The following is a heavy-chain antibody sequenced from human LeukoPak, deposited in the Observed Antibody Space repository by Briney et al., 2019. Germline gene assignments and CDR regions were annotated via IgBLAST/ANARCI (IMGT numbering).Heavy chain of an antibody. CDR2: ISSSSSYI. J-gene: IGHJ5*02. CDR3: ARDDYSNQGWFDP. CDR1: GFTFSIYS. D-gene: IGHD4-11*01. Sequence: PGGSLRLSCAASGFTFSIYSMNWVRQAPGKGLEWVSSISSSSSYIYYADSVKGRFTISRDNAKNSLYLQMNSLRAEDTAVYYCARDDYSNQGWFDPWGQGTLVTVSS. V-gene: IGHV3-21*01.